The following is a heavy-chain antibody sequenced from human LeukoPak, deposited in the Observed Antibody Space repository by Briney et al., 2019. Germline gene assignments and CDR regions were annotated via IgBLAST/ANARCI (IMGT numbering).Heavy chain of an antibody. CDR3: AREVKRIGMDV. D-gene: IGHD2-15*01. Sequence: GASVKVSCKASGYSFTSYYMHWVRQAPGQWLEWMGIINPSGGSTSYAQKFHGRVTMTRDTSTSTVYMELSSLRSEDTAVYYCAREVKRIGMDVWGQGTTVTVSS. J-gene: IGHJ6*02. CDR2: INPSGGST. V-gene: IGHV1-46*01. CDR1: GYSFTSYY.